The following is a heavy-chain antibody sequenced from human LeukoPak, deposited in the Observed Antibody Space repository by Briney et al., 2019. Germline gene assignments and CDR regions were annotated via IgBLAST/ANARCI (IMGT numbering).Heavy chain of an antibody. J-gene: IGHJ6*03. CDR3: ARDHRPYYYYYYMDV. CDR2: ISYDGSNK. V-gene: IGHV3-30*04. CDR1: GFTFSSYA. Sequence: PGGSLRLSCAASGFTFSSYAMHWVRQAPGKGLEWVAVISYDGSNKYYADSVKGRFTISRDNSKNTLYLQMNSLRAEDTAVYYCARDHRPYYYYYYMDVWGKGTTVTVSS.